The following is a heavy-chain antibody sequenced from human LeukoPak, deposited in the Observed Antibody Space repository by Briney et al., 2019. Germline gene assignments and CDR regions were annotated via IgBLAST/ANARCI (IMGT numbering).Heavy chain of an antibody. CDR1: GGSFSGYY. V-gene: IGHV4-34*01. D-gene: IGHD3-22*01. CDR2: INHSGST. Sequence: SETLSLTCAVYGGSFSGYYWSWIRQPPGKGLEWIGEINHSGSTNYNPSLKSRVTILVDTSKNQFSLKLSSVTAADTAVYYCARGYDSSGYYLHWGQGTLVTVSS. CDR3: ARGYDSSGYYLH. J-gene: IGHJ4*02.